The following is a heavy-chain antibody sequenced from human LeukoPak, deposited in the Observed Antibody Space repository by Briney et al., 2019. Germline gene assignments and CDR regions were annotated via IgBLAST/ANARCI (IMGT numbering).Heavy chain of an antibody. CDR1: GFTFSGHW. V-gene: IGHV3-7*01. CDR3: TRDRSRAEDD. J-gene: IGHJ4*02. Sequence: GGSLRLSCAASGFTFSGHWMSWVREAPGKGLEWVANINQGGSDKYYVDSVKGRFTISRDNANNLLYLQMNSLRGEDTAVYYCTRDRSRAEDDWGQGTLVTVSS. D-gene: IGHD1-14*01. CDR2: INQGGSDK.